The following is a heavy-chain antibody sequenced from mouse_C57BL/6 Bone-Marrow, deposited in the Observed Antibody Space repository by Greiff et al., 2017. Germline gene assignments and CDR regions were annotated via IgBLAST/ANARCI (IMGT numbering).Heavy chain of an antibody. J-gene: IGHJ2*01. CDR3: ARYDYDGTDFDY. CDR1: GYTFTSYW. V-gene: IGHV1-55*01. Sequence: VQLKQPGAELVKPGASVKMSCKASGYTFTSYWITWVKQRPGQGLEWIGDIYPGSGSTNYNEKFKSKATLTVDTSSSTAYMQLSSLTSEDSAVYYCARYDYDGTDFDYWGQGTTLTVSS. CDR2: IYPGSGST. D-gene: IGHD2-4*01.